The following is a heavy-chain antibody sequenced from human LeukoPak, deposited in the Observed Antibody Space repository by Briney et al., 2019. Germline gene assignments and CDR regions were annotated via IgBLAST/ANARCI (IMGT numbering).Heavy chain of an antibody. V-gene: IGHV3-7*04. Sequence: GSLRLSCAASGFTLSSYWMTWVRQAPGKGLQWVANINQDGSEMYYVDSVKGRFTISRDNAKNSLYLQMNSLRAEDTAVYYCARSAGEIYYYYGMDVWGQGTTVTVSS. CDR3: ARSAGEIYYYYGMDV. CDR2: INQDGSEM. CDR1: GFTLSSYW. J-gene: IGHJ6*02. D-gene: IGHD3-16*01.